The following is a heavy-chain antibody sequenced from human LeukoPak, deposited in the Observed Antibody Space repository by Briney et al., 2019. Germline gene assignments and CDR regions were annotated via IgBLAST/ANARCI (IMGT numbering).Heavy chain of an antibody. CDR3: ARILQRPAGDY. V-gene: IGHV4-59*12. D-gene: IGHD4-11*01. Sequence: SETLSLTCTVSGGSISSYYWSWIRQPPGKGLEWIGYIYYSGSTNYNPSLKSRVTISVDTSKNQFSLKLSSVTAADTAVYYCARILQRPAGDYWGQGTLVTVSS. J-gene: IGHJ4*02. CDR2: IYYSGST. CDR1: GGSISSYY.